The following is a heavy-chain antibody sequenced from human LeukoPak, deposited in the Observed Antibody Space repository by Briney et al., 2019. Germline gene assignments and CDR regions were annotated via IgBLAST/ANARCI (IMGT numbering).Heavy chain of an antibody. D-gene: IGHD2-8*01. V-gene: IGHV3-20*04. CDR3: ARGFRNGPFDC. J-gene: IGHJ4*02. Sequence: GGSLRLSCEASGFTFGDYGMSWVRQPPGKGLEWVSGISRNGGSTDYADSVKGRFTISRDNAKNSHFLQMNSLRVEDTAFYYCARGFRNGPFDCWGQGTLVTVSS. CDR2: ISRNGGST. CDR1: GFTFGDYG.